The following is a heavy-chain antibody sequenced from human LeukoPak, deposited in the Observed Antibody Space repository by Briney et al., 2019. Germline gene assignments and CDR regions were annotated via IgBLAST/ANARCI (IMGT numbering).Heavy chain of an antibody. CDR1: GGTFSSYA. CDR3: ARAAQQLVHIFDY. V-gene: IGHV1-69*06. Sequence: ASVKVSCKASGGTFSSYAISWVRQAPGQGLEWMGGVIPIFGTANYAQKFQGRVTITADKSTSTAYMELSSLRSEDTAVYYCARAAQQLVHIFDYWGQGTLVTVSS. J-gene: IGHJ4*02. D-gene: IGHD6-13*01. CDR2: VIPIFGTA.